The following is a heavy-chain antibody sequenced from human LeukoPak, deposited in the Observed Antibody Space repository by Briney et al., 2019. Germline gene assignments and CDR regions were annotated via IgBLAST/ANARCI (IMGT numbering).Heavy chain of an antibody. CDR3: ARGIAAASGAFDI. Sequence: GGSLRPSCAASGFTFSSYSMNWVRQAPGKGLEWVSSISSSSSYIYYADSVKGRFTISRDNAKNSLYLQMNSLRAEDTAVYYCARGIAAASGAFDIWGQGTMVTVSS. CDR2: ISSSSSYI. J-gene: IGHJ3*02. CDR1: GFTFSSYS. D-gene: IGHD6-13*01. V-gene: IGHV3-21*01.